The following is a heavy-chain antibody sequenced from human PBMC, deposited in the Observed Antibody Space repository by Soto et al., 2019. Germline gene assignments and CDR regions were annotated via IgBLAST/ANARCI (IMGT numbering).Heavy chain of an antibody. CDR3: ARDGAYCSGTGCRDYYHYMDV. J-gene: IGHJ6*03. D-gene: IGHD2-2*01. Sequence: EVQLVESGGGLVKPGGSLRLSCAASGFSFSDYSMNWVRQAPGKGLEWVSSISGSNSYIYYADSLKGRFTDSRDNSEKSLSLQMNSLRAEDTAVYYCARDGAYCSGTGCRDYYHYMDVWGKGTTVTVSS. V-gene: IGHV3-21*01. CDR1: GFSFSDYS. CDR2: ISGSNSYI.